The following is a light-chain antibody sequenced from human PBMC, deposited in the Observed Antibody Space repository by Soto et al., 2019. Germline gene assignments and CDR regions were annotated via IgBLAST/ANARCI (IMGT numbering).Light chain of an antibody. V-gene: IGLV2-23*02. CDR2: EVS. Sequence: QSALTQPASVSGSPGQSITISCTGTNSDIGSYDLVSWYQQHPGKAPKLMIYEVSKRPSGLSNRFSGSKAGNTASLTISGLQAEDGADYYCCSYAGTSAVVFGGGTQLTVL. CDR1: NSDIGSYDL. J-gene: IGLJ2*01. CDR3: CSYAGTSAVV.